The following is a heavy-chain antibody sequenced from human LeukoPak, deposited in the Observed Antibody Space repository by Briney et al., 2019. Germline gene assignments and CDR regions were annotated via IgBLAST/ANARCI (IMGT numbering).Heavy chain of an antibody. J-gene: IGHJ6*02. V-gene: IGHV3-48*01. CDR1: EFTFSSYS. Sequence: GGSLRLSCAASEFTFSSYSMNWVRQAPGKGLEWVSYITNSGNSKSYADSVKGRFTISRDNTKNSLYLQMNGLRAEDTAVYYCARDSYSSGWTQYYYYYGMDVWGQGTTVTVSS. CDR2: ITNSGNSK. D-gene: IGHD6-19*01. CDR3: ARDSYSSGWTQYYYYYGMDV.